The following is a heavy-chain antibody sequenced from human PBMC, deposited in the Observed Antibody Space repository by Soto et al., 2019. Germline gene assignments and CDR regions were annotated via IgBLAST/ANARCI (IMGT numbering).Heavy chain of an antibody. CDR1: GYSSTSYW. J-gene: IGHJ4*02. D-gene: IGHD6-19*01. CDR2: IDPSDSYT. V-gene: IGHV5-10-1*01. CDR3: ARIPQGEQWLVLDDY. Sequence: PGESLKISCKGSGYSSTSYWISWVRQMPGKGLEWMGRIDPSDSYTNYSPSFQGHVTISADKSISTAYLQWSSLKASDTAMYYCARIPQGEQWLVLDDYWGQGTLVTVSS.